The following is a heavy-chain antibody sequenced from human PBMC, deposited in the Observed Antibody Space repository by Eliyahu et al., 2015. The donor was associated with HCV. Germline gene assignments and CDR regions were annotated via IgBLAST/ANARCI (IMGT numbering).Heavy chain of an antibody. CDR1: GFIVSTFG. J-gene: IGHJ4*02. CDR3: ARGGAMAGIRGADF. V-gene: IGHV3-33*01. D-gene: IGHD6-19*01. CDR2: TWSNGDKR. Sequence: QVQLVESGGGVVQPGRSLRLSCAASGFIVSTFGMHWVRQAPGKGLEWVAATWSNGDKRFYADSVKGRFTISRDNSKNTLDLQMDSLTSDDTAVYYCARGGAMAGIRGADFWGQGTLVTVSS.